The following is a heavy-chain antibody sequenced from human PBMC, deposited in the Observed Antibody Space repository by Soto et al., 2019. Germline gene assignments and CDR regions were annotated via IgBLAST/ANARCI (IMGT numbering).Heavy chain of an antibody. CDR3: AKGSADHCYSGIDY. CDR2: ISASGTST. Sequence: PGGSLRLSCAASGFTFSSYAMTWVRQAPGKGLEWVSCISASGTSTFSANSVKGRFTISRDTSKNTMYLQMNSLRAEDRAVYYCAKGSADHCYSGIDYWGQGTPVTVSS. J-gene: IGHJ4*02. V-gene: IGHV3-23*01. CDR1: GFTFSSYA. D-gene: IGHD2-15*01.